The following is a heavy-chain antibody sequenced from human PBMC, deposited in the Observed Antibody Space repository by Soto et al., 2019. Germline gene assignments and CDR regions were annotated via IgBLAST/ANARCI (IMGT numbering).Heavy chain of an antibody. J-gene: IGHJ4*02. CDR3: ATTLAGYDYSPFDY. D-gene: IGHD5-12*01. CDR1: GFTFSSYS. Sequence: GGSLRLSCASSGFTFSSYSMCWVRQAPGKGLEWVSAISGSGGSTYYADSVKGRFTISRDNSKNTLYLQMNSLRAEDTAVYYCATTLAGYDYSPFDYWGQGTLVTVSS. V-gene: IGHV3-23*01. CDR2: ISGSGGST.